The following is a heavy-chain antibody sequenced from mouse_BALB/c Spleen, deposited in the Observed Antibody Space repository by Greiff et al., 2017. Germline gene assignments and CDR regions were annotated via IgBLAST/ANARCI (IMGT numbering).Heavy chain of an antibody. V-gene: IGHV5-17*02. D-gene: IGHD2-4*01. CDR2: ISSGSSTI. CDR3: ARHGDYYDYDAWFAY. Sequence: EVQLVESGGGLVQPGGSRKLSCAASGFTFSSFGMHWVRQAPEKGLEWVAYISSGSSTIYYADTVKGRFTISRDNPKNTLYLQMSSLKSEDTAMYYCARHGDYYDYDAWFAYWGQGTLVTVSA. J-gene: IGHJ3*01. CDR1: GFTFSSFG.